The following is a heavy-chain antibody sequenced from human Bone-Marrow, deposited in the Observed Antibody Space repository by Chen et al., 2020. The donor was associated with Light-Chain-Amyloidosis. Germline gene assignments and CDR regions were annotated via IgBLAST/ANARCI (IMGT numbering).Heavy chain of an antibody. Sequence: QVQLGQSGAEVEEPGASGKVCWQGSGYSCTCYPMKWVRQGPGQGLEWMGRINPSGGSTFYAQKFQGRVTMTRDTSTSTVYMELTSLRSDDTAVYYCAREGEDANLDWFDPWGQGTLVTVSS. CDR1: GYSCTCYP. V-gene: IGHV1-46*01. CDR2: INPSGGST. D-gene: IGHD2-2*01. CDR3: AREGEDANLDWFDP. J-gene: IGHJ5*02.